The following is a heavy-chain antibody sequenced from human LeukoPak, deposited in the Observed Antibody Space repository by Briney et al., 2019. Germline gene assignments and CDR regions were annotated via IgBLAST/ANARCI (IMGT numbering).Heavy chain of an antibody. D-gene: IGHD3-16*01. J-gene: IGHJ2*01. CDR3: ARLKMGAYFDL. CDR1: DDSMSSFY. CDR2: IYSTGAT. Sequence: SETLSLTCNVSDDSMSSFYWSWIRQPPGKGPEWIAYIYSTGATSYNPSLRSRVSISLDTSKSHFSLKLRSVTVADTAVYFCARLKMGAYFDLWGRGTLVTVSS. V-gene: IGHV4-59*08.